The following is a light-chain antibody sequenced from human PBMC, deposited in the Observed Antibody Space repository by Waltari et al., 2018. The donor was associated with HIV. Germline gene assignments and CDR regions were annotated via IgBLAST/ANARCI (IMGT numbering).Light chain of an antibody. V-gene: IGLV2-23*01. J-gene: IGLJ2*01. CDR3: CSYAGSSPVL. Sequence: QSALTQPASVSGSPGQSITISCTGTSSDVGSYNLVSWYQQHPGKAPKLMIYEGSKRPSGVSNRVSGSKSGSTASRTISGLQAEDEAGYYCCSYAGSSPVLFGGGTKLTVL. CDR1: SSDVGSYNL. CDR2: EGS.